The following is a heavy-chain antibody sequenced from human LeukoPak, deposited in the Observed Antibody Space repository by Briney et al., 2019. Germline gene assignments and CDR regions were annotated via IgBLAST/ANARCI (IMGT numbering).Heavy chain of an antibody. Sequence: ASVTVSCKASGYTFTGYYMHWVRQAPGQGLEWMGWINPNSGGTNYAQKFQGRVTMTRDTSISTAYMELSRLRSDDTAVYYCARGPPNYYDSSGYYSYWGQGTLVTVSS. V-gene: IGHV1-2*02. CDR1: GYTFTGYY. CDR3: ARGPPNYYDSSGYYSY. J-gene: IGHJ4*02. CDR2: INPNSGGT. D-gene: IGHD3-22*01.